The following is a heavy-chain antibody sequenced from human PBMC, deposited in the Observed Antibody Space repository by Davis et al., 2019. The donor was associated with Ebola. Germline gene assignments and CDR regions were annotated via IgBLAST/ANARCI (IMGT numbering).Heavy chain of an antibody. Sequence: SETLSLTCTVSGGSISSSSSYWSWIRQPPGKGLEWIGYIYYSESSNYNPSLKSRVTISVDTSKNHFSLKLSSVTAADTAVYYCARDSRWLVPGTYYYYGMDVWGQGTTVTVSS. CDR3: ARDSRWLVPGTYYYYGMDV. V-gene: IGHV4-61*03. CDR1: GGSISSSSSY. J-gene: IGHJ6*02. D-gene: IGHD6-19*01. CDR2: IYYSESS.